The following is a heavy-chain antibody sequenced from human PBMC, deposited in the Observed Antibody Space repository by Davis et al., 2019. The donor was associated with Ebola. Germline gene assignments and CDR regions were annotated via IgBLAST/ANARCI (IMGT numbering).Heavy chain of an antibody. CDR1: GFTFSSYA. Sequence: GESLKISCAASGFTFSSYAMHWVRQAPGKGLEWVAVISYDGSNKYYADSVKGRFTISRDNSKNTLYLQMNSLRAEDTAVYYCARGPSRGYFYWGQGTLVTVSS. D-gene: IGHD5-18*01. J-gene: IGHJ4*02. V-gene: IGHV3-30-3*01. CDR2: ISYDGSNK. CDR3: ARGPSRGYFY.